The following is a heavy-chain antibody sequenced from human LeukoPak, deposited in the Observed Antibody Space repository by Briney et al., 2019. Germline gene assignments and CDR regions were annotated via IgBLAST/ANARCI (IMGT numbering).Heavy chain of an antibody. CDR1: GFTFRTHE. CDR2: ISDSYVT. J-gene: IGHJ3*01. D-gene: IGHD1-26*01. CDR3: AREGELGRFNALDV. Sequence: GGSLRLSCVTSGFTFRTHEMNWVRQAPGKGLEWIVYISDSYVTLYEESVKGRLTESRDNAKCSVYLQMNRLRADETAMYFCAREGELGRFNALDVRGQGTMITVSS. V-gene: IGHV3-48*03.